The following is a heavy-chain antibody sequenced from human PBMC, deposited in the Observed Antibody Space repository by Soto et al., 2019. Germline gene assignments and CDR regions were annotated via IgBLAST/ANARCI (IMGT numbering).Heavy chain of an antibody. V-gene: IGHV3-23*01. J-gene: IGHJ4*02. D-gene: IGHD6-13*01. CDR1: GFTFSSYA. CDR2: ISGSGGST. CDR3: AKDRGSSWLALQY. Sequence: EMQLLESGGGLVQPGGSLRLSCAASGFTFSSYAMSWVRQAPGKGLEWVSAISGSGGSTYYADSVKGRFTISRDNSKNTLYLQMNSLRAEDTAVYYCAKDRGSSWLALQYWGQGTLVTVSS.